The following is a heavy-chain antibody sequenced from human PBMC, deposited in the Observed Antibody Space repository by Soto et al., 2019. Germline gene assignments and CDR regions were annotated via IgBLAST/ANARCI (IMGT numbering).Heavy chain of an antibody. CDR1: GFTLGVYW. Sequence: EVQLEESGGGLVQPGGSLRLSCAASGFTLGVYWMSWVRQAPGKGLEWLGTITWDASEKKDVDSVKGRFTISRDNAKNSLYLQMDSRIAEDTAVHYCERDSLYGSGTLVNPYLEYCGHGPLVTVSS. J-gene: IGHJ4*01. V-gene: IGHV3-7*01. CDR3: ERDSLYGSGTLVNPYLEY. D-gene: IGHD3-10*01. CDR2: ITWDASEK.